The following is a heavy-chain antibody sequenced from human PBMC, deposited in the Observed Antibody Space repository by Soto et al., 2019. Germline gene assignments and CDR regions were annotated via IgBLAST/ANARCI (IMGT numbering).Heavy chain of an antibody. J-gene: IGHJ4*02. Sequence: QVQLVESGGGVVQPGRSLRLSCAASGFTFSDYAMHWVRQAPGKGLEWVAIIAYDGSNKYYADSVKGRFTISRDNSKNTLYLRMNSLRAEDTAVYYCARERSEDYWGQGTLVTVSS. D-gene: IGHD3-10*01. CDR3: ARERSEDY. CDR1: GFTFSDYA. CDR2: IAYDGSNK. V-gene: IGHV3-30-3*01.